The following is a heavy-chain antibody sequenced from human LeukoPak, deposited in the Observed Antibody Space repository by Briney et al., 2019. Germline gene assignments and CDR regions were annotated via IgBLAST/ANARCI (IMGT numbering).Heavy chain of an antibody. Sequence: SETLSLTCTVSGGSISSSSYSWGCIRLPPGKGLEWIGSIYTSGSTNYNPSLKSRVTMSADTSKNQFSLKLSSVTAADTAVYYCARDSPAGKAFDIWGQGTMVTVSS. CDR2: IYTSGST. CDR1: GGSISSSSYS. CDR3: ARDSPAGKAFDI. J-gene: IGHJ3*02. V-gene: IGHV4-39*07. D-gene: IGHD1-14*01.